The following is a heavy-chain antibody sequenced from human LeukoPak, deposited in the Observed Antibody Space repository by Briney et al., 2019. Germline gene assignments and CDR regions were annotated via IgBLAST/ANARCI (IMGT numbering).Heavy chain of an antibody. D-gene: IGHD2-15*01. V-gene: IGHV3-48*03. Sequence: GGSLRLSCAASGFTFSSYATSWVRQAPGKGLEWVSYISSSGSTIYYADSVKGRFTISRDNAKNSLYLQMNSLRAEDTAVYYCARGIRSGYMDVWGKGTTVTISS. J-gene: IGHJ6*03. CDR2: ISSSGSTI. CDR3: ARGIRSGYMDV. CDR1: GFTFSSYA.